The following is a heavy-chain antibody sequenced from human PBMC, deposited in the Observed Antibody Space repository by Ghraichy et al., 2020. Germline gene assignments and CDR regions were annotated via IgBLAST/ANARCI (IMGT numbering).Heavy chain of an antibody. CDR1: GGSISSSSYY. V-gene: IGHV4-39*01. J-gene: IGHJ6*02. CDR3: ARQLTYYDFWSGSLHGMDV. Sequence: SETLSLTCTVSGGSISSSSYYWGWIRQPPGKGLEWIGSIYYSGSTYYNPSLKSRVTISVDTSKNQFSLKLSSVTAADTAVYYCARQLTYYDFWSGSLHGMDVWGQGTTVTVSS. D-gene: IGHD3-3*01. CDR2: IYYSGST.